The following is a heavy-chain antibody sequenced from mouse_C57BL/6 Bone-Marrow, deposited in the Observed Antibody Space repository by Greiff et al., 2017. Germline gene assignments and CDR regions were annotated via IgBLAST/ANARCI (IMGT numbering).Heavy chain of an antibody. V-gene: IGHV1-82*01. CDR1: GYAFTSSW. J-gene: IGHJ3*01. CDR2: IYPGDGGT. D-gene: IGHD2-2*01. Sequence: QVQLKESGPELVKPGASVKISCKASGYAFTSSWMNWVKQRHGKGLEWIGRIYPGDGGTNYNGKFKGKATLTADKSSSTAYMQISSLTSEDSAVYFWVRGGYDDWFAYWGQGTLVTVSA. CDR3: VRGGYDDWFAY.